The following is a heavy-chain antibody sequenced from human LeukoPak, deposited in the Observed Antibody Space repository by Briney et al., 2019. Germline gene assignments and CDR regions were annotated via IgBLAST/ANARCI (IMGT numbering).Heavy chain of an antibody. CDR1: GFTFSSYA. V-gene: IGHV3-64*01. D-gene: IGHD4-11*01. J-gene: IGHJ4*02. CDR2: ISSNGGST. Sequence: PPGGSLRLSCAASGFTFSSYAMHWVRQAPGKGLEYVSAISSNGGSTYYANSVKGRFTISRDNSKNTLYLQMGSLRAEDMAVYYCARVGPLDYRGNDYWGQGTLVTVSS. CDR3: ARVGPLDYRGNDY.